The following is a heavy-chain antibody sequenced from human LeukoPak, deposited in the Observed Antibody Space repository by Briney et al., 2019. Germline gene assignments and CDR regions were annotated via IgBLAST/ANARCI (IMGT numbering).Heavy chain of an antibody. D-gene: IGHD4-17*01. CDR1: GGSISSYY. Sequence: SETLSLTCTVSGGSISSYYWSWIRQPPGKGLEWIGYIYYNGSTNYNPSLKSRVTMSVDTSKNQFSLKLSSVTAADTAVYYCAKSTVPYYYQYGMDVWGQGTTVTVSS. CDR2: IYYNGST. CDR3: AKSTVPYYYQYGMDV. V-gene: IGHV4-59*08. J-gene: IGHJ6*02.